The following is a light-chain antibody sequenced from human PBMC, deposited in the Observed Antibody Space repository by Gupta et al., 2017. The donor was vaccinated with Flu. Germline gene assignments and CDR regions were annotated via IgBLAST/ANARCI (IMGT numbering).Light chain of an antibody. CDR2: AAS. V-gene: IGKV1-39*01. Sequence: PHSLSASVGDRVTITCRASQSSSSYLNWYQQKPGKAPKLLIYAASRLESGVPSRFSGSGSGTDFTLTISRLQPEDFATYYCQQSYSTPFTFGPGTKVDIK. CDR1: QSSSSY. CDR3: QQSYSTPFT. J-gene: IGKJ3*01.